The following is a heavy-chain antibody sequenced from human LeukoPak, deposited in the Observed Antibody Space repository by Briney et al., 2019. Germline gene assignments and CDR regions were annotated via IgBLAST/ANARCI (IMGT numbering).Heavy chain of an antibody. CDR3: ARGAVRGVNGY. Sequence: PSETLSLTCAVYGGSFSGYYWSWIRQPPGKGQEWIGEINHSGSTNYNPSLKSRVTISVDTSKNQFSLKLSSVTAADTAVYYCARGAVRGVNGYWGQGTLVTVSS. J-gene: IGHJ4*02. V-gene: IGHV4-34*01. CDR2: INHSGST. D-gene: IGHD3-10*01. CDR1: GGSFSGYY.